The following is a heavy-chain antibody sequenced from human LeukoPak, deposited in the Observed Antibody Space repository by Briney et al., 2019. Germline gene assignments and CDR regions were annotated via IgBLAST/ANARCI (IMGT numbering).Heavy chain of an antibody. Sequence: PGGSLRLSCAASGFTFSSYWMHWVRQAPGKGLVWVSRINSDGSSTSYADSVKGRFAISRDNAKNTLYLQMNSLRAEDTAVYYCARAETWGAFDIWGQGTMVTVSS. J-gene: IGHJ3*02. CDR3: ARAETWGAFDI. V-gene: IGHV3-74*01. CDR2: INSDGSST. CDR1: GFTFSSYW. D-gene: IGHD3-16*01.